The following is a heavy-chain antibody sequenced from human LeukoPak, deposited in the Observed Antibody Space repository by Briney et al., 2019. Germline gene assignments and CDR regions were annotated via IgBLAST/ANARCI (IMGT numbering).Heavy chain of an antibody. CDR1: GFTFSTYW. V-gene: IGHV3-7*01. CDR2: IKEDGSDT. J-gene: IGHJ4*02. D-gene: IGHD2-15*01. Sequence: AGGSLRLSCAASGFTFSTYWMDWVRQAPGKGLEWVASIKEDGSDTNYVGSVRGRFTVSRDNTKNSLHLQMNSLRADDTAVYYCASDRAYSQFDYWGQGTLVTVSS. CDR3: ASDRAYSQFDY.